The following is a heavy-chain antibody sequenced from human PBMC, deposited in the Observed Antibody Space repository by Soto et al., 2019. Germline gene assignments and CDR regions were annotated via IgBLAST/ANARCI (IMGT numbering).Heavy chain of an antibody. V-gene: IGHV3-30*18. CDR1: GFTFSSYG. CDR2: ISYDGSNK. J-gene: IGHJ6*02. Sequence: GGSLRLSCAASGFTFSSYGMHWVRQAPGKGLEWVAVISYDGSNKYYADSVKGRFTISRDNSKNTLYLQMNSLRAEDTAVYYCAKDGRITMVRGEVGYYYYGMDVWGQGTTVTVSS. D-gene: IGHD3-10*01. CDR3: AKDGRITMVRGEVGYYYYGMDV.